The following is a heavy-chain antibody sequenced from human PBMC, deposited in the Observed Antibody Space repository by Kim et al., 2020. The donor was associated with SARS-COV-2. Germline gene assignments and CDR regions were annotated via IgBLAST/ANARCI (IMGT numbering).Heavy chain of an antibody. CDR2: IYYSGGT. CDR3: SRGLATPNYYYYGMDG. D-gene: IGHD6-6*01. V-gene: IGHV4-59*11. Sequence: SETLSLTCTVSGGSISSHYWNWIRHRPGKGLEWIGYIYYSGGTNYNPSLKSRVTISVDTSKNQFYLQLSSVTAADTAVYYCSRGLATPNYYYYGMDGWGQGTTVTVSS. J-gene: IGHJ6*02. CDR1: GGSISSHY.